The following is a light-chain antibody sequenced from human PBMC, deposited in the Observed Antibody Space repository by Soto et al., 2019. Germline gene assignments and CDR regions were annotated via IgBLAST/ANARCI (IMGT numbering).Light chain of an antibody. Sequence: SVLTQPASVSWAPGQSITISCTGTSSDVGGYNYVSWYQQHPGKGPKLMIYEVSNRPSGVSNRFSGSKSGNTATLTISGLQAEDEADYYCSSYTSTTTRVFGTGTKSPS. J-gene: IGLJ1*01. CDR1: SSDVGGYNY. CDR3: SSYTSTTTRV. V-gene: IGLV2-14*03. CDR2: EVS.